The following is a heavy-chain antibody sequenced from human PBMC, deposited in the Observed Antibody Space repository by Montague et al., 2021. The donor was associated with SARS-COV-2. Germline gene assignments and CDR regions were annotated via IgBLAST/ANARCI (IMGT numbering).Heavy chain of an antibody. CDR1: GFSLSTSGVG. V-gene: IGHV2-5*02. D-gene: IGHD3-10*01. CDR2: IYWDDDK. J-gene: IGHJ4*02. CDR3: AHRRPGSGSYYFDY. Sequence: PPLVKPTQTLTLTCTFSGFSLSTSGVGVGWIRQPPGKALEWLALIYWDDDKRYSTSLKSRLTITKDTSKNQVVLTMTNMDPVDTATYYCAHRRPGSGSYYFDYWGQGTLVTVSS.